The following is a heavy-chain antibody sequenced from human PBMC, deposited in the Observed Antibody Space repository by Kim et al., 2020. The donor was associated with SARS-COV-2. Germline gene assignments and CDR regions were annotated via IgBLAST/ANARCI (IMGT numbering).Heavy chain of an antibody. J-gene: IGHJ3*02. CDR2: IWYDGSNK. D-gene: IGHD5-12*01. CDR1: GFTFSSYG. Sequence: GGSLRLSCAASGFTFSSYGMHWVRQAPGKGLEWVAAIWYDGSNKYYADSVKGRFTISRNNSKNTLYLQMNSLRAEDTAVYYCAKVRGYSGYFLDAFDIWGQGTMVTVSS. CDR3: AKVRGYSGYFLDAFDI. V-gene: IGHV3-33*06.